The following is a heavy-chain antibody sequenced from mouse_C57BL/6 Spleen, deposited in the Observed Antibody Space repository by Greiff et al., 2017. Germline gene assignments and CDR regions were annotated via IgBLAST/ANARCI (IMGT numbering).Heavy chain of an antibody. J-gene: IGHJ2*01. V-gene: IGHV5-17*01. CDR2: ISSGSSTL. CDR1: GFTFSDYG. CDR3: ARPRLGRFFGY. Sequence: EVKLVESGGGLVKPGGSLKLSCAASGFTFSDYGMHWVRQAPEKGLEWVAYISSGSSTLYYADTVKGRFTISRDNAKHTLFLQMTSLRSEDTAMYYCARPRLGRFFGYWGQGTTRTVSS. D-gene: IGHD3-2*02.